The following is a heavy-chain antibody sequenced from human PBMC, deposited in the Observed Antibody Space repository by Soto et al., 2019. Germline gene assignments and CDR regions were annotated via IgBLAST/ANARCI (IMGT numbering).Heavy chain of an antibody. Sequence: QVQLVESGGGVVQPGGSLRLSCAASGFTFGRHGMHWVRQATGKGLERVAVIGSDGARDSYADSMRGRFSISRDNGQNTLYLQINSLRVEDTAVYYCAVDDDYPDNGLDYWGQGTLVTVSS. CDR3: AVDDDYPDNGLDY. CDR1: GFTFGRHG. CDR2: IGSDGARD. V-gene: IGHV3-33*01. J-gene: IGHJ4*02. D-gene: IGHD4-17*01.